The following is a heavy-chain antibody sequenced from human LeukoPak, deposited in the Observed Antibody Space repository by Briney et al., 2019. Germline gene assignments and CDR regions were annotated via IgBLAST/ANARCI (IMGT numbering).Heavy chain of an antibody. CDR2: IYDSGRT. V-gene: IGHV4-59*01. Sequence: SETLSLTCTVPGGSMSTYFWSWIRQPPGKGLEWIGYIYDSGRTNYNPSLKSRVTISVDTSKNQFSLKLSSVTAADTAVYYCARDLVGTYWGQGTLVTVSS. CDR3: ARDLVGTY. CDR1: GGSMSTYF. J-gene: IGHJ4*02. D-gene: IGHD1-26*01.